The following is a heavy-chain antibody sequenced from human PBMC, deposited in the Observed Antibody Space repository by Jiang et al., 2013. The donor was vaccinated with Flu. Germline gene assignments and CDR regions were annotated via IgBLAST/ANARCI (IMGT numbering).Heavy chain of an antibody. CDR3: ARRAVAGKVRWFDP. D-gene: IGHD6-19*01. J-gene: IGHJ5*02. Sequence: KGLEWIGYIYYMGAPTTTPPSKSRVTISVDTSKNQFSLKLSSVTAADTAVYYCARRAVAGKVRWFDPWGQGTLVTVSS. V-gene: IGHV4-59*01. CDR2: IYYMGAP.